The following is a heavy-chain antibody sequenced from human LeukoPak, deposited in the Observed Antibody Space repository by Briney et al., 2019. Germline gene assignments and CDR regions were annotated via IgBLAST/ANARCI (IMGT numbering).Heavy chain of an antibody. CDR3: ARGEWEQEGAFDI. J-gene: IGHJ3*02. Sequence: GGSLRLSCAASGFTFSSYWMSWVRQAPGKGLEWVANIKQDGSEKYYVDSVKGRFTISRDNAKNSLYLQMNSLRAEDTAVCYCARGEWEQEGAFDIWGQGTMVTVSS. D-gene: IGHD1-26*01. CDR2: IKQDGSEK. V-gene: IGHV3-7*01. CDR1: GFTFSSYW.